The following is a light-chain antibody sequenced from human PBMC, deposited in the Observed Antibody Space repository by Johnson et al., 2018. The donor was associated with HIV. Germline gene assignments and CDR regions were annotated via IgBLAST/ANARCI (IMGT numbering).Light chain of an antibody. Sequence: SVLTQPPSVSAAPGQKVTISCSGSSSNIGNNFISWYQQLPGSAPKLLIYDNNKRPSGIPDRLSGSKSGTSATLGITGLQTGDEADYYCGTWDSSLSAHYVFGTGTKVNVL. J-gene: IGLJ1*01. V-gene: IGLV1-51*01. CDR1: SSNIGNNF. CDR2: DNN. CDR3: GTWDSSLSAHYV.